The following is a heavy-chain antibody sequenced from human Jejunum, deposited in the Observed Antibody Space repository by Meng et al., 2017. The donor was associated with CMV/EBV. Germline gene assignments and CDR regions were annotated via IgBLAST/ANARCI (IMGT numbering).Heavy chain of an antibody. Sequence: SLPSSQVGVGWIRQPTGKALEWLAFIYWDDDKRYNPSLKNRLTITKDAPRNQVVLTMTNMDPADTATYHCVHRKDYSGNWNGGSADFWGQGALVTVSS. CDR3: VHRKDYSGNWNGGSADF. CDR1: SLPSSQVG. D-gene: IGHD1-1*01. CDR2: IYWDDDK. V-gene: IGHV2-5*02. J-gene: IGHJ4*02.